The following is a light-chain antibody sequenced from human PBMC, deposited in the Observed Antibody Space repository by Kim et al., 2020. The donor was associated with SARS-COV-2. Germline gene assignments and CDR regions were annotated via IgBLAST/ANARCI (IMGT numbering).Light chain of an antibody. V-gene: IGLV3-1*01. CDR3: QAWDTSSVV. Sequence: VSPGQTAPITCSGHNLGDKFASWYQQKAGQSPILIIYQDIERPSGIPERFSGSNSGNTATLTISGTQAMDEADYYCQAWDTSSVVFGGGTQLTV. CDR2: QDI. CDR1: NLGDKF. J-gene: IGLJ2*01.